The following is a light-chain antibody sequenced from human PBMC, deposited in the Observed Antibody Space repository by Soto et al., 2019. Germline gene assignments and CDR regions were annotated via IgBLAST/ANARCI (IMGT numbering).Light chain of an antibody. CDR2: GAS. CDR1: QSVSSSY. CDR3: QQYGSSPWP. J-gene: IGKJ1*01. Sequence: EIVLTQSPGTLSLSPGERATLSCRASQSVSSSYLAWYQQKPGQAPRLLIYGASSRATGIPDRFSGSGSGTDFTLTISRLEPEEFALYYCQQYGSSPWPFGQGTKVEIK. V-gene: IGKV3-20*01.